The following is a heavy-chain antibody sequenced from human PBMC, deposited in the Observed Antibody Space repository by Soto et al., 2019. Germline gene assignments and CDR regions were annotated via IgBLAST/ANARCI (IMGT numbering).Heavy chain of an antibody. CDR1: GGTFSSYT. V-gene: IGHV1-69*12. J-gene: IGHJ2*01. Sequence: QVQQVQSGAEVKKPGSSVTVSCKASGGTFSSYTISWVRQAPGQGREWMGGIIPIFGTANYAQKFQGRVTITADETTRTASLEVSSLTSEETAVYYCAGGHHRWLKLWDFDSCGRGTLVYVSS. CDR3: AGGHHRWLKLWDFDS. D-gene: IGHD5-12*01. CDR2: IIPIFGTA.